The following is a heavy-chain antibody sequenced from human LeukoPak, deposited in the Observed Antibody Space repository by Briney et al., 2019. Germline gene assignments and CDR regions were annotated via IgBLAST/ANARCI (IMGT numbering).Heavy chain of an antibody. Sequence: PSETLSLTCAVSGGSIISGGYSWSWIRQPPGKGLEWIGYIYYSGSTNYNPSLKSRVTISVDTSKNQFSLKLSSVTAADTAVYYCARVGTYGSGSYLSWLDYWGQGTLVTVSS. V-gene: IGHV4-61*08. J-gene: IGHJ4*02. CDR3: ARVGTYGSGSYLSWLDY. D-gene: IGHD3-10*01. CDR1: GGSIISGGYS. CDR2: IYYSGST.